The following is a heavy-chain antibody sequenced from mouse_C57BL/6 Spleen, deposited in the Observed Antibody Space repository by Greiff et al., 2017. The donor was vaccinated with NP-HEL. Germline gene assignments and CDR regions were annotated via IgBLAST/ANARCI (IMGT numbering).Heavy chain of an antibody. Sequence: QVQLQQPGAELVKPGASVKLSCKASGYTFTSYWMHWVKQRPGQGLEWIGMIHPNSGSTNYNEKFKSKATLTVDKSSSTAYMQLSSLTSEDSAVYYCARVYYGSSYAMDYWGQGTSVTVSS. CDR3: ARVYYGSSYAMDY. CDR2: IHPNSGST. D-gene: IGHD1-1*01. J-gene: IGHJ4*01. CDR1: GYTFTSYW. V-gene: IGHV1-64*01.